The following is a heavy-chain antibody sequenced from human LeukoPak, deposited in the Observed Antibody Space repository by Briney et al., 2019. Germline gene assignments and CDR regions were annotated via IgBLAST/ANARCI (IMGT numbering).Heavy chain of an antibody. CDR3: AKGKYSSGGVPDY. CDR1: GFTFSYYW. V-gene: IGHV3-7*03. J-gene: IGHJ4*02. Sequence: GGSLRLSCTASGFTFSYYWMSWVRQAPGKGLEWVANIKPDGSERYYVDSVKGRFTISRDNTKNSLYLQINSLRGEDTAVYYCAKGKYSSGGVPDYWGQGTLVTVSS. D-gene: IGHD6-19*01. CDR2: IKPDGSER.